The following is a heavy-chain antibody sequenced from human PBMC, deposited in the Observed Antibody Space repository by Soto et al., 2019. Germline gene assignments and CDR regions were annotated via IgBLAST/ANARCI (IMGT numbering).Heavy chain of an antibody. CDR2: IDPSDSYT. CDR3: ARPRWLQGDGYYYGMDV. D-gene: IGHD5-12*01. CDR1: GYSFTSYW. J-gene: IGHJ6*02. Sequence: PGESLKISCKGSGYSFTSYWISWVRQMPGKGLEWMGRIDPSDSYTNYSPSFQGHVTISADKSISTAYLQWSSLKASDTAMYYCARPRWLQGDGYYYGMDVWGQGTTVTVSS. V-gene: IGHV5-10-1*01.